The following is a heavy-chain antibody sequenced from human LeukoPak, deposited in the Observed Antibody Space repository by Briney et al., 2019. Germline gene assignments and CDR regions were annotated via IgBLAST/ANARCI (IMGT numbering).Heavy chain of an antibody. V-gene: IGHV3-30*01. J-gene: IGHJ4*02. CDR3: ARDSTYWYDSGSSGPNYFDY. CDR1: GFIFSNYA. D-gene: IGHD3-10*01. Sequence: GGSLRLSCVPSGFIFSNYAMHWVRPAPGRGLAWVALISSDGSKTYHADSVKGRFNTSRDNSTNTRYLQMNSLRAQNTSVYYCARDSTYWYDSGSSGPNYFDYWGQGTLVTVSS. CDR2: ISSDGSKT.